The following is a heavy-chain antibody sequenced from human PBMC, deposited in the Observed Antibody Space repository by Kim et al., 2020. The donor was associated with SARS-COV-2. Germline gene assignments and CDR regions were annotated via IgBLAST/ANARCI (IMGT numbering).Heavy chain of an antibody. Sequence: GGSLRLSCAASGFTFSSYAMSWVRQAPGKGLEWVSTISGSSGSTYYADSVKGRFTISRDNSKNTLYVQMSSRRAEDTAIYYCAKDLDIQDAPWYFCLWGR. D-gene: IGHD2-2*03. CDR3: AKDLDIQDAPWYFCL. CDR2: ISGSSGST. CDR1: GFTFSSYA. J-gene: IGHJ2*01. V-gene: IGHV3-23*01.